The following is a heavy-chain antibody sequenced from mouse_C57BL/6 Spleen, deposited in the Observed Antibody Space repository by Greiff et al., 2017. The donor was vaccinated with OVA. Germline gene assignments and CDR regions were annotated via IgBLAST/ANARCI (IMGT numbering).Heavy chain of an antibody. CDR2: INPSSGYT. D-gene: IGHD2-4*01. J-gene: IGHJ2*01. Sequence: VKLVASGAELARPGASVKMSCKASGYTFPSYTMPWVKPRPGQGLEWIGYINPSSGYTKYNQKFKDKATLTADKSSSTAYMQLSSLTSEDAAVYYCARMDDYDYWGQGTTLTVSS. V-gene: IGHV1-4*01. CDR1: GYTFPSYT. CDR3: ARMDDYDY.